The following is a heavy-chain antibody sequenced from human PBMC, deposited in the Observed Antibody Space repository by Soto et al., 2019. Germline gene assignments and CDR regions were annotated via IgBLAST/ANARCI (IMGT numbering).Heavy chain of an antibody. Sequence: VQLVESGGGVVQPGRSLRLSCAASGFTFSDYAMHWVRQAPGKGLEWVAVVSHDGRNTHYADSVKGRFPISRDSSKNTVSLERTSLRAEDTAVYYCAKGGRQWLVTSDFNYWGQGALVTVSS. CDR2: VSHDGRNT. V-gene: IGHV3-30*18. J-gene: IGHJ4*02. CDR3: AKGGRQWLVTSDFNY. D-gene: IGHD6-19*01. CDR1: GFTFSDYA.